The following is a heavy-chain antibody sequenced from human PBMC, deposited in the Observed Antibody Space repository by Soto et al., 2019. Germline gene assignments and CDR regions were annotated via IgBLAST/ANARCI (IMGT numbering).Heavy chain of an antibody. CDR1: GYTFTGYY. CDR3: ARHSGYYYVFDY. V-gene: IGHV1-2*02. CDR2: INPSDGDT. Sequence: QVQLVQSGAEVKRPGASVKVSCKASGYTFTGYYIHWVRQAPGQGLEWMGWINPSDGDTNFAQKFRGRVTMTRGTSTSTAYMELSSLRFDDTAVYYRARHSGYYYVFDYWGQGTLVTFSS. J-gene: IGHJ4*02. D-gene: IGHD5-12*01.